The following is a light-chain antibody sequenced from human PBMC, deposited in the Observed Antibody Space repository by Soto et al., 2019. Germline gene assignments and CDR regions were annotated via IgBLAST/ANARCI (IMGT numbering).Light chain of an antibody. CDR3: SSYTSSTFFI. Sequence: LTQPASVSESPGQSITISCTGTSSDVGGYNYVSWYQQHPGKAPKLMIYDVSNRPSGVSNRFSGSKSGNTASLTISGLQTEDVADYYCSSYTSSTFFIFGTGTKATVL. V-gene: IGLV2-14*03. CDR1: SSDVGGYNY. J-gene: IGLJ1*01. CDR2: DVS.